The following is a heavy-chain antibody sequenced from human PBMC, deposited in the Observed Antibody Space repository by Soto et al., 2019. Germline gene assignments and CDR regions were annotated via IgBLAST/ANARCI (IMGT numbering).Heavy chain of an antibody. D-gene: IGHD1-26*01. CDR3: VRYRSRDYYYGMDV. V-gene: IGHV5-51*01. J-gene: IGHJ6*02. Sequence: PGESLKISCRGSGYSFDNYWIGWVRQMPGKGLEWMAIIYPGDSDRRYSPSFQAQVTISADQSIRTAYLQWSSLKASDTANYYCVRYRSRDYYYGMDVWGQGTTVTVSS. CDR2: IYPGDSDR. CDR1: GYSFDNYW.